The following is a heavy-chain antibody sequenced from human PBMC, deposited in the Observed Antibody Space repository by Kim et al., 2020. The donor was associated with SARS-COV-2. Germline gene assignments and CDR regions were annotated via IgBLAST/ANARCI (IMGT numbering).Heavy chain of an antibody. Sequence: SETLSLTCTVSGGSNSSYYWSWIRQPPGKGLGWIGNSYDSGSTNCNLSLKSRVTISVDTSKNHFSLKLSSGTAADTAVCYCARVAGHCSGGRRYYFDYW. CDR1: GGSNSSYY. J-gene: IGHJ4*01. V-gene: IGHV4-59*01. CDR3: ARVAGHCSGGRRYYFDY. CDR2: SYDSGST. D-gene: IGHD2-15*01.